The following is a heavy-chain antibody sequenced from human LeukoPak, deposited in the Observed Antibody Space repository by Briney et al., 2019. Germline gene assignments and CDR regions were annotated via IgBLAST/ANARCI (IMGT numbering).Heavy chain of an antibody. V-gene: IGHV1-46*03. CDR2: INPSGGGT. D-gene: IGHD3-16*01. CDR3: ALFILSPFGPPAPSYGMDV. CDR1: GYTFTSYY. J-gene: IGHJ6*02. Sequence: ASVKVSCKASGYTFTSYYMYWVRQAPGQGLEWMGIINPSGGGTSYPQKLQGRVTMTTDTSTSTAYMELRSLRSDDTAVYYCALFILSPFGPPAPSYGMDVWGQGTTVTVSS.